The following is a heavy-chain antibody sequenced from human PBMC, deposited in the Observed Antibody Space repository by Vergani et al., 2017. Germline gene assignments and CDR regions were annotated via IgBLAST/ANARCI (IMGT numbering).Heavy chain of an antibody. V-gene: IGHV3-30*18. D-gene: IGHD3-10*01. J-gene: IGHJ6*03. Sequence: QVQLAESGGGRVQPGRSLRLSCAAFGFSFSSHAIHWVRQAPGKGLEWVAVISTDGSKKYYADPVKGRFTISRDNSKNTLDLQMNSLRTQDTAVYYCAKAGSVTSGSLQYNFYRDVWGKGTTVTV. CDR2: ISTDGSKK. CDR3: AKAGSVTSGSLQYNFYRDV. CDR1: GFSFSSHA.